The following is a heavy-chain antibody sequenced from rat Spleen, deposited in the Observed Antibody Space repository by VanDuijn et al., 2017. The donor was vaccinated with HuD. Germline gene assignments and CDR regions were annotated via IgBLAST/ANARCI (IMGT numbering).Heavy chain of an antibody. D-gene: IGHD1-12*02. CDR3: ARNYYDGSYYYPSYYWYFDC. Sequence: EVQLVESGGGLVQPGRSLKLSCAASGFTFSDYYMAWVRQAPKKGLEWVASISYEGSSTYYGDSVKGRFTISRDNAKSTLYLQMNSLRSEDTATYYCARNYYDGSYYYPSYYWYFDCWRPGTMVTVTS. J-gene: IGHJ1*01. CDR1: GFTFSDYY. V-gene: IGHV5-22*01. CDR2: ISYEGSST.